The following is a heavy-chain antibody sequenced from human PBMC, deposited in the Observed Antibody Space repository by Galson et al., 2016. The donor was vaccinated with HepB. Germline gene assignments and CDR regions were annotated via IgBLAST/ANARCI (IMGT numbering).Heavy chain of an antibody. CDR2: TYYRSKWHN. CDR3: ARVPLLFVDAVGYDAFDI. D-gene: IGHD3-22*01. Sequence: CAISGDSVSSDSATWNWIRQSPSRGLEWLGRTYYRSKWHNDYALPVKSRISINADTSKNQISLQLNSVSPEDTALYYCARVPLLFVDAVGYDAFDIWGQGTLVTVSS. J-gene: IGHJ3*02. CDR1: GDSVSSDSAT. V-gene: IGHV6-1*01.